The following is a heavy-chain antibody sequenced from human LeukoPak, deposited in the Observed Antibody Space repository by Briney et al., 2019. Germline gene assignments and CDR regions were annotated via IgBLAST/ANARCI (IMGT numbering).Heavy chain of an antibody. D-gene: IGHD6-13*01. CDR3: ARVKGGSWPDS. CDR1: GYTFTTYD. V-gene: IGHV1-8*01. J-gene: IGHJ4*02. CDR2: MNPNSGNT. Sequence: ASAKVSCKASGYTFTTYDINWVRQATGQGLEWMGWMNPNSGNTGYAQKFQGRVTMTRNASMSTAYMELSSLKSEDTAVYYCARVKGGSWPDSWGQGTLVTVSS.